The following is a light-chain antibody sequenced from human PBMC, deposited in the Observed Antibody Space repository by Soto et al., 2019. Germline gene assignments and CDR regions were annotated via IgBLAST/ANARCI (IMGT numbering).Light chain of an antibody. CDR2: GAS. J-gene: IGKJ4*01. CDR1: QSVSSN. V-gene: IGKV3-15*01. Sequence: EIVMTQSPATLSVSPGERATLSCRASQSVSSNLAWYQQKPGQAPRLLIYGASTRATGIPARFSGSGSGTEFTLTISSLQSEDFAVYYCQQYNNWSPPLTFGGRTKVEIK. CDR3: QQYNNWSPPLT.